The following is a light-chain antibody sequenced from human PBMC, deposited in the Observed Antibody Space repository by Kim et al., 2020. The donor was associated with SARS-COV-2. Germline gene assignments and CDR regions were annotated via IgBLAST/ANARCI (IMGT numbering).Light chain of an antibody. CDR1: SSNMGNNY. CDR3: GTWDSSRSAVV. V-gene: IGLV1-51*01. CDR2: DNN. J-gene: IGLJ2*01. Sequence: GQNVTISCSGSSSNMGNNYVSWYQQLPGTAPKLLIYDNNKRPSGIPDRFSGSKSGTSATLGITGLQTGDEADYYCGTWDSSRSAVVFGGGTQLTVL.